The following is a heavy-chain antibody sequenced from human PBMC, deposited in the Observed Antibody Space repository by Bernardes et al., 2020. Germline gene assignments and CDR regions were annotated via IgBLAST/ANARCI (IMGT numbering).Heavy chain of an antibody. CDR3: ARDPRPHNIEVPTVVIGAFEL. CDR2: IIPIFATT. D-gene: IGHD2-2*01. Sequence: SVKVSCKASGGTFTSYSFSWVRQAPVQGLEWMGGIIPIFATTNCPQKSQGRVTITADKSTSIVYMELTRLRSEATAEYYCARDPRPHNIEVPTVVIGAFELWGQGTMVTVSS. CDR1: GGTFTSYS. J-gene: IGHJ3*01. V-gene: IGHV1-69*06.